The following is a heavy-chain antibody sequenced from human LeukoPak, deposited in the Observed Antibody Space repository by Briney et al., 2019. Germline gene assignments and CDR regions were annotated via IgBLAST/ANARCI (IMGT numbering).Heavy chain of an antibody. J-gene: IGHJ4*02. CDR1: GFTFSSYA. V-gene: IGHV3-23*01. CDR2: ISGSGGST. Sequence: PGGSLRLSCAASGFTFSSYAMSWVRQAPGKGLEWVSAISGSGGSTYYADSVKGRFTVSRDNSKNTLYLQMNSLRAEDTAVYYCANPNSSGFYFSIRFDYWGKGTLVTVSS. D-gene: IGHD3-22*01. CDR3: ANPNSSGFYFSIRFDY.